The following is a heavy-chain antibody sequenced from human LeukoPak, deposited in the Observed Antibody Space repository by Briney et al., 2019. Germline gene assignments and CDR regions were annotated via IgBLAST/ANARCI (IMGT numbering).Heavy chain of an antibody. CDR2: ISSSSSTI. Sequence: GGSLRLSCAASGFTFSSYSMNWVRQAPGKGLEWVSYISSSSSTIYYADSVKGRFTISGDNAKNSLYLQMNSLRAEDTAVYYCARGGGVITPLDAFDIWGQGTMVTVSS. CDR1: GFTFSSYS. D-gene: IGHD3-22*01. CDR3: ARGGGVITPLDAFDI. V-gene: IGHV3-48*01. J-gene: IGHJ3*02.